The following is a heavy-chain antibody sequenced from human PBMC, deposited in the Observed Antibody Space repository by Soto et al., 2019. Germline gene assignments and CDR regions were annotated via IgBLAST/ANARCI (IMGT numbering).Heavy chain of an antibody. CDR2: ISPYDGDT. V-gene: IGHV1-18*01. Sequence: QVQLVQSGVEVKKPGASVKVSCKASGYTFTTDGISWVRQAPGQGLEWMGWISPYDGDTNYADTLQGRVTLTTDTSTTTAYMELRSLRSDDTAMYYCARDHGGSYQADSFDPWGQGTLVIVSS. D-gene: IGHD1-26*01. CDR3: ARDHGGSYQADSFDP. CDR1: GYTFTTDG. J-gene: IGHJ5*02.